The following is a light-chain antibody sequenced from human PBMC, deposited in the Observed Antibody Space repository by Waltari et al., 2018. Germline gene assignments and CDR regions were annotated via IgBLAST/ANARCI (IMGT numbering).Light chain of an antibody. Sequence: DVVMPHSPFSLPFTLGQPASICCRPSQSLVHSEGKTYLNWFQQRPGQSPRRLICQVSYRDSGVPDRISGSGSGTDFTLKISRVEAEDVGVYYCMQATHWPWTFGQGTKVEIK. J-gene: IGKJ1*01. V-gene: IGKV2-30*02. CDR3: MQATHWPWT. CDR1: QSLVHSEGKTY. CDR2: QVS.